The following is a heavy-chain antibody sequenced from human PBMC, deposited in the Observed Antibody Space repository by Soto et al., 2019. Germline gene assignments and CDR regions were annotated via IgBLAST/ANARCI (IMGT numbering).Heavy chain of an antibody. D-gene: IGHD3-10*01. V-gene: IGHV1-24*01. J-gene: IGHJ4*02. CDR1: GYTLTELS. Sequence: ASVKVSCKVSGYTLTELSMHWVRQAPGKGLEWMGGFDPEDGETIYAQKFQGRVTMTEDTSTDTAYMELSSLRSEDTAVYYCATNMVRGVIITFDYWGQGTLVTVSS. CDR3: ATNMVRGVIITFDY. CDR2: FDPEDGET.